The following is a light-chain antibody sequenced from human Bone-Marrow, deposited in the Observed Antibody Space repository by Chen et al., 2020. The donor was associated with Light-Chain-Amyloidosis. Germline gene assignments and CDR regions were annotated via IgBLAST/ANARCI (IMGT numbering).Light chain of an antibody. J-gene: IGLJ2*01. V-gene: IGLV3-21*04. CDR1: NIGSKS. CDR3: QVWDSSSDHLV. CDR2: YDS. Sequence: YVLTQPPSVSVAPGKTARNTCGGNNIGSKSVHWYQQKTGQAPVLVIYYDSDRPSGIPERFSGSNSGNTATLTISRVEAGDEADYYCQVWDSSSDHLVFGGGTKLTVL.